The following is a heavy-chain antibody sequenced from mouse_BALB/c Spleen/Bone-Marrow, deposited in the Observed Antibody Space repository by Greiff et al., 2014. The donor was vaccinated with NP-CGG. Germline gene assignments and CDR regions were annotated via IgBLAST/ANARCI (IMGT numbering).Heavy chain of an antibody. Sequence: HLVESGGGLVKPGGSLKLSCAASGFTFSSYTMSWVRQTPEKRLEWVATTSSGGSYTYYPDSVKGRFTISRDNAKNTLYLQMSSLKSEDTAMYYCTRDDYDGAWFAYWGQGTLVTVSA. V-gene: IGHV5-6-4*01. CDR3: TRDDYDGAWFAY. CDR2: TSSGGSYT. J-gene: IGHJ3*01. D-gene: IGHD2-4*01. CDR1: GFTFSSYT.